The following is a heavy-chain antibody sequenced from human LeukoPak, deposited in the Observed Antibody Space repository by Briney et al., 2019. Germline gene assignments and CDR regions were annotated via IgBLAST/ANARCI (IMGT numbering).Heavy chain of an antibody. CDR3: AKGDSYYDLLTCFDF. CDR1: GFTFSTYA. Sequence: GSLRLSCAASGFTFSTYAMSWVRQAPGKGLEWVSTISGSGSNTYFADSVKGRFTISRDNSKNALYLQMNSLRDEDTAVYYCAKGDSYYDLLTCFDFWGPGTLVTVSS. V-gene: IGHV3-23*01. D-gene: IGHD3-9*01. CDR2: ISGSGSNT. J-gene: IGHJ4*02.